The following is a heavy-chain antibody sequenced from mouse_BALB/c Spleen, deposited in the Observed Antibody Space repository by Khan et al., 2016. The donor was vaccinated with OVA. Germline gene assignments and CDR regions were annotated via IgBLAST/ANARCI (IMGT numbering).Heavy chain of an antibody. CDR2: ISDLAYTI. V-gene: IGHV5-15*02. Sequence: EVELVESGGGLVQPGGSRKLSCAASGFTFSDYGMAWVRQAPGKGPEWVAFISDLAYTIYYADTVTGRFTISRENAKNTLYLEMSSLRSEDTASYYGARGGGTATFAYWGLGTLVTVSA. CDR1: GFTFSDYG. CDR3: ARGGGTATFAY. D-gene: IGHD1-2*01. J-gene: IGHJ3*01.